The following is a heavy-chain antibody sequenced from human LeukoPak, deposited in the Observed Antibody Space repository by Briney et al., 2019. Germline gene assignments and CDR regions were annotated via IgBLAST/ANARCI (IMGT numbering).Heavy chain of an antibody. J-gene: IGHJ4*02. D-gene: IGHD3-10*01. Sequence: GGSLRLSCAASGFIFSTYGLHWVRQAPGKGLEWVAVIFSDGYTKYYAASMKDRFTISRDNSKNTLYLHMNSLIPGDTGVYYCARASGPFDFWGQGTLLTVSS. CDR3: ARASGPFDF. CDR2: IFSDGYTK. CDR1: GFIFSTYG. V-gene: IGHV3-33*01.